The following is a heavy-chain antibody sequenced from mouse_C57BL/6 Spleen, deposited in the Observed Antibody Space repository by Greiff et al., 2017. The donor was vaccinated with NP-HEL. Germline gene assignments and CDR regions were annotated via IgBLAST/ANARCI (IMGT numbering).Heavy chain of an antibody. CDR3: VRDDFGGFAY. Sequence: EVQRVESGGGLVQPKGSLKLSCAASGFSFNTYAMNWVRQAPGKGLEWVARISRKSNNSESYYADSVKARFTIYRDDSESMLYLQMINLKTEDTAAYYCVRDDFGGFAYWGQGTLVTVSA. J-gene: IGHJ3*01. CDR1: GFSFNTYA. D-gene: IGHD2-4*01. CDR2: ISRKSNNSES. V-gene: IGHV10-1*01.